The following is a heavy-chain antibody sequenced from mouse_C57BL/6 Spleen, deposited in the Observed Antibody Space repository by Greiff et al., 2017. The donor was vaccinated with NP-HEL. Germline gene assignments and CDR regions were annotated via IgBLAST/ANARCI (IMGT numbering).Heavy chain of an antibody. CDR3: ARYHPGYFDY. Sequence: VQLQQSGAELVRPGTSVKVSCKASGYAFTNYLIEWVKQRPGQGLEWIGVFNPGSGGTNYNEKFKGKATLTEDKSSSTAYMQLSSLTSEDSAVYFCARYHPGYFDYWGQGTTLTVSS. CDR1: GYAFTNYL. CDR2: FNPGSGGT. V-gene: IGHV1-54*01. J-gene: IGHJ2*01.